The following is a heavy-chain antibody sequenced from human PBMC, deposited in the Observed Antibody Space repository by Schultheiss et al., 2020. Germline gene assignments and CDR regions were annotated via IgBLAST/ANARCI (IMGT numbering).Heavy chain of an antibody. Sequence: SETLSLTCAVYGGSFSGYYWSWIRQPPGKGLEWIGEIYHSAGHNYNPSLNGRVTMSVDMSKNQFSLNLRSVTAADTAIYYCARTIPARLLDYMDVWAKVTTVTVSS. CDR2: IYHSAGH. CDR1: GGSFSGYY. CDR3: ARTIPARLLDYMDV. V-gene: IGHV4-34*01. J-gene: IGHJ6*03. D-gene: IGHD6-6*01.